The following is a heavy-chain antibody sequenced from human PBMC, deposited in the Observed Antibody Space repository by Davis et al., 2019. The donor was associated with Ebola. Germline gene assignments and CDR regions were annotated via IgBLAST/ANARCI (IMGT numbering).Heavy chain of an antibody. CDR3: ARAPAGRWQWPGTACDQ. Sequence: GESLKISCAASGFTFSSNWMHWVRQAPGKGLVWVSRTTSDGSITSYADSVKGRFTISRDNAKNTLYLQMNSLRAEDTAVYYCARAPAGRWQWPGTACDQWGQGTLVTVSS. J-gene: IGHJ5*02. CDR1: GFTFSSNW. D-gene: IGHD6-19*01. CDR2: TTSDGSIT. V-gene: IGHV3-74*01.